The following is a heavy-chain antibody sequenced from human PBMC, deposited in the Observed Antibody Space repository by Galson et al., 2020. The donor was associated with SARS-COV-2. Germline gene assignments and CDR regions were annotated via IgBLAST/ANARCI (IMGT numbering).Heavy chain of an antibody. Sequence: SETLSLTCTVSGGSISSSSYYWGWIRQPPGKGLEWIGSISYSGSTYYNPSLKSRVTIFVDTSRNHFSLRLSSVTAADTAVYYCARRRGSITGSTKYGGLRGGNNWFDPWGQGTLVTVSS. D-gene: IGHD4-17*01. J-gene: IGHJ5*02. CDR2: ISYSGST. CDR3: ARRRGSITGSTKYGGLRGGNNWFDP. CDR1: GGSISSSSYY. V-gene: IGHV4-39*01.